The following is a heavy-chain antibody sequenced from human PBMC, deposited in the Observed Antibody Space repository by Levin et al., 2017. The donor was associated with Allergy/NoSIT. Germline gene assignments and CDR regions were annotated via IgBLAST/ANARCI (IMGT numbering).Heavy chain of an antibody. Sequence: SETLSLTCAVYGGSFSGYYWSWIRQPPGKGLEWIGEINHSGSTNYNPSLKSRVTISVDTSKNQFSLKLSSVTAADTAVYYCARSLNGNGFLSWGQGTLVTVSS. J-gene: IGHJ5*02. V-gene: IGHV4-34*01. CDR1: GGSFSGYY. CDR3: ARSLNGNGFLS. D-gene: IGHD2-8*01. CDR2: INHSGST.